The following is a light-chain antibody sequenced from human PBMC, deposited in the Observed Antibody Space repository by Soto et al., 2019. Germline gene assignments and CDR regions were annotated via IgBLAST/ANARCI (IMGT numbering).Light chain of an antibody. J-gene: IGKJ1*01. V-gene: IGKV3-20*01. CDR2: GAS. CDR3: QRYDSLRT. CDR1: QSVRSNL. Sequence: EIVLTQSPGTLSLSPGERATLSCRASQSVRSNLLAWYQQKPGQAPRLLIYGASNRATGIPDRFSGSGSGTDFTLTITRLEPEDFAMYYCQRYDSLRTFGQGTKVDI.